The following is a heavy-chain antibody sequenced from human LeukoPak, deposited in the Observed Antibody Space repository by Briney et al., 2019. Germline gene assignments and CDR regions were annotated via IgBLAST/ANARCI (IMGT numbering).Heavy chain of an antibody. J-gene: IGHJ4*02. CDR2: FSGSGGST. Sequence: SGGSLRLSCAVCGFTFYSYAINWVPQAPGKGLEWLSTFSGSGGSTYYADSVKGRFTISRDNSKNTLYLQMNSLRPEDTAVYYCAKDSKRWKTYYYEAGSYYFDYWGQGTRVTVSS. V-gene: IGHV3-23*01. CDR1: GFTFYSYA. D-gene: IGHD3-10*01. CDR3: AKDSKRWKTYYYEAGSYYFDY.